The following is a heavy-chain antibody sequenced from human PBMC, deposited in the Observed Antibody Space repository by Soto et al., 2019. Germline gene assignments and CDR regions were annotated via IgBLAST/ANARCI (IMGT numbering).Heavy chain of an antibody. D-gene: IGHD6-13*01. V-gene: IGHV4-34*01. Sequence: PSETLSLTCAVYGGSFSGYYWSWIRQPPGKGLEWIGEINHSGSTNYNPSLKSRVTISVDTSKNQFSLKLSSVTAADTAVYYCAREGIAAAGTAWFDPWGQGTLVTVSS. CDR1: GGSFSGYY. CDR3: AREGIAAAGTAWFDP. CDR2: INHSGST. J-gene: IGHJ5*02.